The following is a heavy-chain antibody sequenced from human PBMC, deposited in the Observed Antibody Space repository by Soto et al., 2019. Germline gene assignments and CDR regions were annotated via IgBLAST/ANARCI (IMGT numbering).Heavy chain of an antibody. D-gene: IGHD3-3*01. CDR2: ISYDGSNK. CDR1: GFTFSSYG. J-gene: IGHJ6*02. CDR3: AKDSGDYDFWSGYFVSVVYYYYGMDV. V-gene: IGHV3-30*18. Sequence: GGSLRLSCAASGFTFSSYGMHWVRQAPGKGLEWVAVISYDGSNKYYADSVKGRFTISRDNSKNTLYLQMNSLRAEDTAVYYCAKDSGDYDFWSGYFVSVVYYYYGMDVWGQGTTVTVSS.